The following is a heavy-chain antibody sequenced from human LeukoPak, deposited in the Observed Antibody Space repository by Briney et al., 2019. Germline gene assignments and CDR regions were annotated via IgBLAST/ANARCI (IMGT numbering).Heavy chain of an antibody. CDR1: GFTFSNYW. Sequence: PGGSLRLSCVASGFTFSNYWMLWVRQAPGKGLMWASLISTDGKSTRYAESVKGRFTISRDNAKNALYLQMDILRVEDTALYFCVRDYQFIQEVWGQGTTVTVSS. CDR3: VRDYQFIQEV. D-gene: IGHD2-2*01. V-gene: IGHV3-74*01. J-gene: IGHJ6*02. CDR2: ISTDGKST.